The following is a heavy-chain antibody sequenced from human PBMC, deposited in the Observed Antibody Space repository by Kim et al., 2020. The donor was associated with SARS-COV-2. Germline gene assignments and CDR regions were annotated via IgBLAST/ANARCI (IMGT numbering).Heavy chain of an antibody. CDR1: GFTFSSYA. Sequence: GGSLRLSCAVSGFTFSSYAMSWVRQAPGKGLEWVSGISGSGDSTYYADSVKGRFTISRDNSKNTLYLQMNSLRAEDTAVYYCARSQGCSSTSCYVGYCGQGTLVTVSS. CDR2: ISGSGDST. J-gene: IGHJ4*02. D-gene: IGHD2-2*01. CDR3: ARSQGCSSTSCYVGY. V-gene: IGHV3-23*01.